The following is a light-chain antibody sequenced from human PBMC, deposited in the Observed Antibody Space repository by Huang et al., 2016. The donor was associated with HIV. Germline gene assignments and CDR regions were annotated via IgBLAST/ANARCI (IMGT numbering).Light chain of an antibody. V-gene: IGKV1-17*03. CDR1: QGIGNH. CDR3: LQHNSYPLT. Sequence: DIQMTQSPSAMSASVGDRVTITCRASQGIGNHLAWFQQKPGKVPKRLIDGASSLQSGVPSRFSGSGSGTEFTLTIRSLQPEDFATYYCLQHNSYPLTFGGGTKVEIK. CDR2: GAS. J-gene: IGKJ4*01.